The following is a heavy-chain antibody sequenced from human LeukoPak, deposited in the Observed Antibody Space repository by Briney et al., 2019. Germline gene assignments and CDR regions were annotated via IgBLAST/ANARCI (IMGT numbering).Heavy chain of an antibody. J-gene: IGHJ6*03. D-gene: IGHD3-3*01. CDR3: ASHTGNDFWSGYSTYYYYYYMDV. CDR1: GGSTSSYY. CDR2: IYYSGST. Sequence: SETLSLTCTVSGGSTSSYYWSWIRQPPGKGLEWIGYIYYSGSTNYNPSLKSRVTISVDTSKNQFSLKLSSVTAADTAVYYCASHTGNDFWSGYSTYYYYYYMDVWGKGTTVTVSS. V-gene: IGHV4-59*01.